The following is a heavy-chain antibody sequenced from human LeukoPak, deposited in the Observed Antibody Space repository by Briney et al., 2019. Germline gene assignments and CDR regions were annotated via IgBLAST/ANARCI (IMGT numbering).Heavy chain of an antibody. CDR3: ARVPGYPSPSAYYYYMDV. CDR2: IYYSGST. CDR1: GGSISSSSYY. D-gene: IGHD5-18*01. V-gene: IGHV4-39*07. Sequence: SETLTLTCTVSGGSISSSSYYWGWIRQPPGKGLEWIGSIYYSGSTYYNPSLKSRVTISVDTSKNQFSLKLSSVTAADTAMYFCARVPGYPSPSAYYYYMDVWGKGTTVTVSS. J-gene: IGHJ6*03.